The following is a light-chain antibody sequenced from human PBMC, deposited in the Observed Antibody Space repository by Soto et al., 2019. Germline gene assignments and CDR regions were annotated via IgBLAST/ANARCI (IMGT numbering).Light chain of an antibody. J-gene: IGKJ2*01. V-gene: IGKV2-28*01. CDR3: MQALHTPYT. CDR2: LGS. CDR1: QSLLHSNGYNY. Sequence: DLVMTQSPLSLPVTPGEPASISCRSSQSLLHSNGYNYLNWYLQKPGQSPKLPIYLGSNRASGVPNRFRGSGLGTDFTLNISRVEAEDVGVYYCMQALHTPYTFGQGTKMEIK.